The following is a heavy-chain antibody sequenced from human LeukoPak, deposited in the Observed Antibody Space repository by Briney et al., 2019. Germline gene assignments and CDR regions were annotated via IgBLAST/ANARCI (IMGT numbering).Heavy chain of an antibody. D-gene: IGHD2-15*01. CDR2: IYYSGST. CDR1: GGSISSSSYY. Sequence: SETLSLTCTVSGGSISSSSYYWGWIRQPPGKGLEWIGSIYYSGSTYYNPSLKSRVTISADTSKNQFSLKLSSVTAADTAVYYCARLKDEEPLNWFDPWGQGTLVTVSS. V-gene: IGHV4-39*01. CDR3: ARLKDEEPLNWFDP. J-gene: IGHJ5*02.